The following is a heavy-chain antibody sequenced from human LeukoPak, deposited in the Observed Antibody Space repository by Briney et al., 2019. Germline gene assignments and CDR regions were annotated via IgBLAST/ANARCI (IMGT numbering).Heavy chain of an antibody. CDR3: TKAGGNYFNWYFDL. Sequence: GGSLRLSCAASGFTFNNFAMSWVRQAPGTGLEWVLVMSDSGTSTYYADSVKGRFAISRDNSKNTVYLQMNRLTAEDSAVYYCTKAGGNYFNWYFDLWGRGTLVTVSS. CDR2: MSDSGTST. D-gene: IGHD1-26*01. J-gene: IGHJ2*01. CDR1: GFTFNNFA. V-gene: IGHV3-23*01.